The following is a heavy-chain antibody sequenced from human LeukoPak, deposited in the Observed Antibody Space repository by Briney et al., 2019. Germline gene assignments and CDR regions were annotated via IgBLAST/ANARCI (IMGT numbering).Heavy chain of an antibody. CDR3: ARRPRFYGSGSYYNYYYYMDV. CDR1: GGSFSGYY. Sequence: PSETLSLTCAVYGGSFSGYYWSWIRQPPGKGLEWIGEINHSGSTNYQPSLKSRVTISVDTSKNQISLKLSSVTAADTAVYYCARRPRFYGSGSYYNYYYYMDVWGKGTTVTISS. D-gene: IGHD3-10*01. V-gene: IGHV4-34*01. CDR2: INHSGST. J-gene: IGHJ6*03.